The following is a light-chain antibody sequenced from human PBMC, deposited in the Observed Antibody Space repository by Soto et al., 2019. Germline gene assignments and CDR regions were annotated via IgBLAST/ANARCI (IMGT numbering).Light chain of an antibody. J-gene: IGKJ1*01. CDR1: QSLSRY. CDR3: QQYGSLPRT. CDR2: DAS. Sequence: EIVLTQSPATLSLSPGERATLSCRASQSLSRYLAWFQQKPGQAPRLLIYDASNRAAGIPARFSGSGSGTDFTLTISRLEPEDFAVYYCQQYGSLPRTFGQGTKVDI. V-gene: IGKV3-11*01.